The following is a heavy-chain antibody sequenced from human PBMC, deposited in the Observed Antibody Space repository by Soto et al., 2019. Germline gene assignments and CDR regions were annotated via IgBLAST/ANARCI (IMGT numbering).Heavy chain of an antibody. Sequence: ASVKVSCKASGGTFSSYAISWVRQAPGQGLEWMGGIIPIFGTANYAQKFQGRVTMTTDTSTSTAYMELRSLRSDDTAVYYCARWDTAMEYYYYYGMDVWGQGTTVTVS. CDR2: IIPIFGTA. V-gene: IGHV1-69*05. J-gene: IGHJ6*02. CDR1: GGTFSSYA. D-gene: IGHD5-18*01. CDR3: ARWDTAMEYYYYYGMDV.